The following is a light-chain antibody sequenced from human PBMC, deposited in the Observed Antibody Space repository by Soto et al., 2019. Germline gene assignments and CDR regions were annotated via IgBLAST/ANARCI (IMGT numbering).Light chain of an antibody. J-gene: IGKJ4*01. Sequence: IVMTQSPDSLAVSLGERATFNCNSSQTIFHNSNNKNYLAWSQQKPGQPPKSLLYWASTRESGVPDRFSGSGSGTVFTLTISSLQAEDVAVYYCQQYYSPPLTFGGGTKVEIK. CDR2: WAS. V-gene: IGKV4-1*01. CDR1: QTIFHNSNNKNY. CDR3: QQYYSPPLT.